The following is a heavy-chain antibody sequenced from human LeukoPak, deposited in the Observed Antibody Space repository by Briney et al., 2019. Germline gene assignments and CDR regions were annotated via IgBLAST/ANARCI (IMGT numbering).Heavy chain of an antibody. CDR3: ARRVGCGPEV. CDR2: ISYSENT. Sequence: SETLSPICTVSGASIRSQYWSWIRQPPGKGLEWVGHISYSENTNYNPSLKSRVTISIDTSKNQFSLKLSSVTAADTAVYYCARRVGCGPEVWGQGTTVTVSS. D-gene: IGHD1-26*01. J-gene: IGHJ6*02. CDR1: GASIRSQY. V-gene: IGHV4-59*08.